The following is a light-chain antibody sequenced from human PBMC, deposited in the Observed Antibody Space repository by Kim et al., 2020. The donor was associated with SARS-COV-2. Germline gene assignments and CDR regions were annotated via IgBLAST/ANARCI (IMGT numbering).Light chain of an antibody. Sequence: GKKVTISCTRSSGSIDDNYVQWYQQRPGGVPTTVIYEDDKRPSGVSDRFSGSIDNSSNSASLTISGLRTDDEADYYCQSYNRDNVLFGGGTQLTVL. CDR2: EDD. CDR3: QSYNRDNVL. V-gene: IGLV6-57*03. CDR1: SGSIDDNY. J-gene: IGLJ2*01.